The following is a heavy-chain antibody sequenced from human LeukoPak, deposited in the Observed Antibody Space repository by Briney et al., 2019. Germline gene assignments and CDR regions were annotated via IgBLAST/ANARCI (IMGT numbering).Heavy chain of an antibody. V-gene: IGHV3-7*03. CDR3: ARGGGLDV. CDR2: INHNGNVN. J-gene: IGHJ6*02. D-gene: IGHD3-16*01. Sequence: LGGSLRLSCAASGFTFSSYWMNWARQAPGKGLEWVASINHNGNVNYYVDSVKGRFTISRDNAKNSLYLQMSNLRAEDTAVYFCARGGGLDVWGQGATVTVSS. CDR1: GFTFSSYW.